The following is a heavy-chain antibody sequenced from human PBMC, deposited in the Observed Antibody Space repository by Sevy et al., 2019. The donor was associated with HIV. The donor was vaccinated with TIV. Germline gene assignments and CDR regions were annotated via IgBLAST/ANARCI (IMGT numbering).Heavy chain of an antibody. J-gene: IGHJ5*02. CDR2: MISNNDGGTT. Sequence: GGSLRLSCAASGFTFSTAWMTWVRQAPGKGLEWVGRMISNNDGGTTDYAAPVKGRFTISRDDSRNTLYLQMNILKTEDTAVYYCTTDSGYYYGSSWGRGTLVTVSS. D-gene: IGHD5-12*01. V-gene: IGHV3-15*01. CDR1: GFTFSTAW. CDR3: TTDSGYYYGSS.